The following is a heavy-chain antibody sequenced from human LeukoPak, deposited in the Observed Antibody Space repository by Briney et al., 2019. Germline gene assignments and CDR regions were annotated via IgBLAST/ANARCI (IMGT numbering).Heavy chain of an antibody. Sequence: SETLSLTCNVSGYSISNNYYWGWIRQPPGRGLEWIGSMHHSGSTFISPSLNSRVTISMQTSKNQFSMKLGSVTAADTAVYYCTRSTHSIRAAGGFDNWGQGTLVTVSS. CDR1: GYSISNNYY. CDR3: TRSTHSIRAAGGFDN. CDR2: MHHSGST. J-gene: IGHJ4*02. D-gene: IGHD6-13*01. V-gene: IGHV4-38-2*02.